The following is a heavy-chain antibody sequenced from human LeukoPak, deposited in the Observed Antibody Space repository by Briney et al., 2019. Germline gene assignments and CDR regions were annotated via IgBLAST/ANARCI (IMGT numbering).Heavy chain of an antibody. CDR3: ARVGTLRIKSSTQEYNWFDP. V-gene: IGHV4-34*01. CDR2: INHSGST. CDR1: GGSFSGYY. J-gene: IGHJ5*02. Sequence: PSETLSLTCAVYGGSFSGYYWSWIRQPPGKGLEWIGEINHSGSTNYNPSLKSRVTISVDTSKNQFSLKLSSVTAADTAVYYCARVGTLRIKSSTQEYNWFDPWGQGTLVTVSS. D-gene: IGHD1-14*01.